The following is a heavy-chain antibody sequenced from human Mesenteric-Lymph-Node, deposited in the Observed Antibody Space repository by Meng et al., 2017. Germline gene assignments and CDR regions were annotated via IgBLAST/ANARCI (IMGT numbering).Heavy chain of an antibody. CDR1: GFSLSNAEMG. V-gene: IGHV2-26*01. CDR3: ARIGDNYGSGSYGWFDP. J-gene: IGHJ5*02. Sequence: SGPTLVKPTETLTLTCTVSGFSLSNAEMGVRWIRQPPGKALEWLAHIFSNDEKSYNTFLKSRLTISKDTSKSQVVLLITNLDPVNAATYHCARIGDNYGSGSYGWFDPWGQGTLVTVSS. CDR2: IFSNDEK. D-gene: IGHD3-10*01.